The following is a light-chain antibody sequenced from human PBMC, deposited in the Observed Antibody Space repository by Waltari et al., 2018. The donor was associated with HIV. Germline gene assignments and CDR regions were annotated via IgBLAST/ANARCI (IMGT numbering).Light chain of an antibody. CDR2: DDD. Sequence: QSVLTQPPSVSAAPGQTVTISCSGSIPNVGTHYVSWYQQLPRTAPKLLIYDDDKRPSGIPDRFSGSRSGTSAALDITGLQTGDEADYYCGTWDDSLNGHWVFGGGTKVTVL. V-gene: IGLV1-51*01. J-gene: IGLJ3*02. CDR1: IPNVGTHY. CDR3: GTWDDSLNGHWV.